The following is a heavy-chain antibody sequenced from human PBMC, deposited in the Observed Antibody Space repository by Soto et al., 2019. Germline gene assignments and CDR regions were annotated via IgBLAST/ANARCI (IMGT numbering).Heavy chain of an antibody. D-gene: IGHD3-10*01. CDR1: GGSISSGDHY. V-gene: IGHV4-30-4*01. CDR3: ARRSYYGSYGLDV. J-gene: IGHJ6*02. CDR2: MYYSGST. Sequence: PSETLSLTCTVSGGSISSGDHYWSWIRQPPGKGLEWIGYMYYSGSTYFNPSLKSRVTISVDRSKNQFSLKLGSVTAADTAVYYCARRSYYGSYGLDVWGQGTTVTVSS.